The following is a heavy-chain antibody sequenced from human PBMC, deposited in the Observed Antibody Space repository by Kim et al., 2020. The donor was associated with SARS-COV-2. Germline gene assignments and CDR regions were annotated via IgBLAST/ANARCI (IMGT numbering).Heavy chain of an antibody. Sequence: GGSLRLSCVASGLTFSDNYLSWVRQAPGKGLEWVSVIYSGGTKYYAESVRDRFTISRDNSKNTLYLQMTSLRVEDTAVYYCAKEYERVTNWGQGAMVTVTS. D-gene: IGHD3-10*01. CDR2: IYSGGTK. V-gene: IGHV3-66*02. CDR1: GLTFSDNY. J-gene: IGHJ4*02. CDR3: AKEYERVTN.